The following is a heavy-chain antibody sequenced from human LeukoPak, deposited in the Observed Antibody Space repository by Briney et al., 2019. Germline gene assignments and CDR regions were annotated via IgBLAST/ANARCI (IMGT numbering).Heavy chain of an antibody. Sequence: ASVKVSCKASGYTFTSYYMHWVRQAPGQGLEWMGWISAYNGNTNYAQKLQGRVTMTTDTSTSTAYMELRSLRSDDTAVYYCARGPYIVVVPAAMESPEYYYYGMDVWGQGTTVTVSS. CDR1: GYTFTSYY. CDR3: ARGPYIVVVPAAMESPEYYYYGMDV. CDR2: ISAYNGNT. J-gene: IGHJ6*02. V-gene: IGHV1-18*04. D-gene: IGHD2-2*01.